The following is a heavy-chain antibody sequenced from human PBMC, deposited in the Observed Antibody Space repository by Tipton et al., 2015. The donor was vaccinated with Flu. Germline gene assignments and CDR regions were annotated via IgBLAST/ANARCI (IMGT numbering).Heavy chain of an antibody. Sequence: SLRLSCAASGFTFSSYAMSWVRQAPGKGLEWVSAISGSGGSTYYADSVKGRFTISRDNSKNTLYLQMNSLKTEDTAVYYCTTDATTYDFWSGYYTGVGFDYWGQGTLVTVSS. CDR1: GFTFSSYA. V-gene: IGHV3-23*01. CDR3: TTDATTYDFWSGYYTGVGFDY. CDR2: ISGSGGST. J-gene: IGHJ4*02. D-gene: IGHD3-3*01.